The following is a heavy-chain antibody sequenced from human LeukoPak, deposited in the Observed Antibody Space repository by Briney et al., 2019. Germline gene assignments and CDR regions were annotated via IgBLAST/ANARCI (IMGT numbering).Heavy chain of an antibody. CDR2: IKEDGSEK. J-gene: IGHJ5*02. D-gene: IGHD1-26*01. CDR3: ARDSYSGSPS. Sequence: GGSLRLSCAAPGFTFDSYWMSWVRQAPGKGLEWVANIKEDGSEKYYVDSVKGRFTISRDNAKNSVSLQMNSLRAEDTAVYYCARDSYSGSPSWGQGTLVTVRS. CDR1: GFTFDSYW. V-gene: IGHV3-7*04.